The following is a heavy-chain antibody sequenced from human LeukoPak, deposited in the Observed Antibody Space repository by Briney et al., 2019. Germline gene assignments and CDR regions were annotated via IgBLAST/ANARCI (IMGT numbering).Heavy chain of an antibody. CDR2: INHSGST. V-gene: IGHV4-34*01. D-gene: IGHD6-19*01. CDR1: GGSFSGYY. J-gene: IGHJ6*03. CDR3: ARGVAVAGPDRYYYYYYMDV. Sequence: SSETLSLTCAVYGGSFSGYYWSWIRQPPGKGLEWIGDINHSGSTNYNPSLKSRVTISVDTSKNQFSLKLSSVTAADTAVYYCARGVAVAGPDRYYYYYYMDVWGKGTTVTVSS.